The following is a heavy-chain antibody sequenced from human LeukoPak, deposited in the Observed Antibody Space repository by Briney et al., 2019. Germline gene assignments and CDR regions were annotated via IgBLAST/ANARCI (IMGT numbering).Heavy chain of an antibody. CDR3: ASGGYYYDSSGYPNYYYYGMDV. D-gene: IGHD3-22*01. CDR2: IIPILGLA. V-gene: IGHV1-69*04. J-gene: IGHJ6*02. Sequence: SVKVSCKASGGTFSSYAISWVRQAPGQGREWMGRIIPILGLANYAQKFQGRVTITADKSTRTAYMELSSLRSEDTAVYYCASGGYYYDSSGYPNYYYYGMDVWGQGTTATVSS. CDR1: GGTFSSYA.